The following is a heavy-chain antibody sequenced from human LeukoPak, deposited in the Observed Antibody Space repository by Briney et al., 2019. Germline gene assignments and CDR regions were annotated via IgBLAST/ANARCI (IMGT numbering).Heavy chain of an antibody. V-gene: IGHV6-1*01. J-gene: IGHJ5*02. CDR2: TYYRSTWYN. Sequence: SQTLSLTCAISGDSVSSNSVTWNWIRQSPSRGLEWLGRTYYRSTWYNDYAVSVRGRITVNPDTSKNQFSLHLNSVTPENTAVYYCAGRLTQYDCFDPWGQGILVTVSS. CDR3: AGRLTQYDCFDP. CDR1: GDSVSSNSVT. D-gene: IGHD2-2*01.